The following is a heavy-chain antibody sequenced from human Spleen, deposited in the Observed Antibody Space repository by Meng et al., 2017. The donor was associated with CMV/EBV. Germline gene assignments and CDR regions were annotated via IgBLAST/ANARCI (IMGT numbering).Heavy chain of an antibody. Sequence: FSGSYWSWIRQPPGQGLEWIGDINHSGSTNYSPSLKSRVTISVDTSKNQFSLKLSSVTAADTAVYYCARGARRKYYYDSSGYSEYFQHWGQGTLVTVSS. D-gene: IGHD3-22*01. CDR2: INHSGST. CDR1: FSGSY. J-gene: IGHJ1*01. V-gene: IGHV4-34*01. CDR3: ARGARRKYYYDSSGYSEYFQH.